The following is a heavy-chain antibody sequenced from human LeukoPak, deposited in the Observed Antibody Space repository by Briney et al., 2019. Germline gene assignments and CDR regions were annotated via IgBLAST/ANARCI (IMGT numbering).Heavy chain of an antibody. CDR1: GFTFSSYS. D-gene: IGHD6-13*01. Sequence: PGGSLRLSCAASGFTFSSYSMSWVRQAPGKGLEWVSAISASGGSTYYADSVKGRFTISRDNSKNTLYLQMNSLRAEDTALYYCAKDGGAAGYYGMDVWGQGTTVTVSS. CDR2: ISASGGST. CDR3: AKDGGAAGYYGMDV. J-gene: IGHJ6*02. V-gene: IGHV3-23*01.